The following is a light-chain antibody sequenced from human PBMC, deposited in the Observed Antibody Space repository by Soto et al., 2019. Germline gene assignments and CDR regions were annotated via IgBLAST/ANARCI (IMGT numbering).Light chain of an antibody. J-gene: IGLJ3*02. CDR1: SSDVGDYNF. CDR3: SSYTGSTTLV. V-gene: IGLV2-14*01. Sequence: QSALTQPASVSGSPGQLITISCTGTSSDVGDYNFVSWYQQHPGKAPKLMIYEVSDRPSGVSNRFSGSKSGNTASLTISGLQAEDEADYYCSSYTGSTTLVFGGGTKVTVL. CDR2: EVS.